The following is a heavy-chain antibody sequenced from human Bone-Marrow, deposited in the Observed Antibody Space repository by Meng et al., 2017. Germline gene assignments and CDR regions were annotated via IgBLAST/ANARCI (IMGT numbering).Heavy chain of an antibody. CDR2: MNPNNGNT. CDR3: ATLDFWSGYTDMDV. J-gene: IGHJ6*02. CDR1: GYTFTTYD. D-gene: IGHD3-3*01. Sequence: ASVKVSCKASGYTFTTYDINWVRQATGQGLEWMGWMNPNNGNTAYAQKFQGRVTITRNTSISTAYMELSSLRSEDTAVYYCATLDFWSGYTDMDVWGQGTMVTVSS. V-gene: IGHV1-8*01.